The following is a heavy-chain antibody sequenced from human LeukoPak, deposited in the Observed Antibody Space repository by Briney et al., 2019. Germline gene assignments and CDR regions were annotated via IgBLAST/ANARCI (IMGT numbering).Heavy chain of an antibody. CDR2: LSGSGGST. CDR3: AKGGSTSRVTTSRVVFGYYYYRDV. CDR1: GFTFSSHA. Sequence: GGSLRLSCAASGFTFSSHAMSWVRPAPGKGLEWGSSLSGSGGSTYHTDSVKGRFSISRDNSKNTLYLQLNSLRAEDTAVYYCAKGGSTSRVTTSRVVFGYYYYRDVWGKGTPVTVSS. D-gene: IGHD4-17*01. J-gene: IGHJ6*03. V-gene: IGHV3-23*01.